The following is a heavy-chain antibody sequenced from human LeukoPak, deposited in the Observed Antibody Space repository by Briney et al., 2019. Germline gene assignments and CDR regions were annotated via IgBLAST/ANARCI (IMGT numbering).Heavy chain of an antibody. J-gene: IGHJ4*02. V-gene: IGHV3-30-3*01. CDR2: ISYDGSNK. CDR3: ARDDLPVDYYDSSGYPSSFDY. CDR1: GFTFSSYA. Sequence: HGGSLRLSCAASGFTFSSYAMHWVRPAPGKGLEWVAVISYDGSNKYYADSVKGRFTISRDNSKNTLYLQMNSLRAEDTAVYYCARDDLPVDYYDSSGYPSSFDYWGQGTLVTVSS. D-gene: IGHD3-22*01.